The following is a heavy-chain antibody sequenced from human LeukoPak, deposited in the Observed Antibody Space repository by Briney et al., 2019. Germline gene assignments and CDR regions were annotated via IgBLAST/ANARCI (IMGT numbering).Heavy chain of an antibody. D-gene: IGHD6-25*01. CDR3: ASWGGFWPAH. V-gene: IGHV4-34*01. J-gene: IGHJ4*02. Sequence: SETLSLTCAVYGGSFSGYYWSWIRQPPGKGLEWIGELNQRGSTNYNPSRQSRVIISVDTSKNQFSLKLSSVTAADTAVYYRASWGGFWPAHWGQGTLVTVPS. CDR2: LNQRGST. CDR1: GGSFSGYY.